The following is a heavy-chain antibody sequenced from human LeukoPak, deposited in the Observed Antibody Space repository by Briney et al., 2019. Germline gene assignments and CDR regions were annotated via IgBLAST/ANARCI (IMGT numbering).Heavy chain of an antibody. V-gene: IGHV4-34*11. CDR3: ARDRGTWNDDGFDY. CDR1: GGSFSGYY. Sequence: PSETLSLTCAVYGGSFSGYYWNWIRQPPGKGLEWIGYIYYSGSTNYNPSLKSRVTISVDTSKNQFSLNLSSVTAADTAVYYCARDRGTWNDDGFDYWGQGTLVTVSS. CDR2: IYYSGST. J-gene: IGHJ4*02. D-gene: IGHD1-1*01.